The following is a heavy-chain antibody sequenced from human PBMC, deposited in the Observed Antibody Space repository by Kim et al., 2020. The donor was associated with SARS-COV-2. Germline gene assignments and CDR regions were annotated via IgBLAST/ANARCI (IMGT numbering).Heavy chain of an antibody. CDR1: GFTFSSYG. V-gene: IGHV3-30*18. CDR2: ISYDGSNK. J-gene: IGHJ3*02. D-gene: IGHD6-19*01. Sequence: GGSLRLSCAASGFTFSSYGMHWVRQAPGKGLEWVAVISYDGSNKYYADSVKGRFTISRDNSKNTLYLQMNSLRAEDTAVYYCAKPQEDWRPSGAFDIWGQGTMVTVSS. CDR3: AKPQEDWRPSGAFDI.